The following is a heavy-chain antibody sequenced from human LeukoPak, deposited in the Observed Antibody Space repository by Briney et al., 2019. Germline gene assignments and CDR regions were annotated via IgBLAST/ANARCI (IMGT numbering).Heavy chain of an antibody. CDR3: ARGGVGIELRYFDWLIDPPQFDY. CDR2: INHSGST. D-gene: IGHD3-9*01. CDR1: GGSFSGYY. Sequence: PSETLSLTSALYGGSFSGYYWSSIRPPPRKGLGWIGEINHSGSTNYNPSLKSRVTISVDTSKNQFSLKLSSVTAADTAVYYCARGGVGIELRYFDWLIDPPQFDYWGQGTLVTVSS. J-gene: IGHJ4*02. V-gene: IGHV4-34*01.